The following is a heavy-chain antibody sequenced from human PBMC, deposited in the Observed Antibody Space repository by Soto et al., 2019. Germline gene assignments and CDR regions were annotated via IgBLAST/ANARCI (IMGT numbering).Heavy chain of an antibody. CDR3: AKDRTTTVTPPEDY. CDR2: ISYDGSNK. D-gene: IGHD4-17*01. J-gene: IGHJ4*02. Sequence: VQLVESGGGLVKPGGSLRLSCAASGFTFSSYGMHWVRQAPGKGLEWVAVISYDGSNKYYADSVKGRFTISRDNSKNTLYLQMNSLRAEDTAVYYCAKDRTTTVTPPEDYWGQGTLVTVSS. V-gene: IGHV3-30*18. CDR1: GFTFSSYG.